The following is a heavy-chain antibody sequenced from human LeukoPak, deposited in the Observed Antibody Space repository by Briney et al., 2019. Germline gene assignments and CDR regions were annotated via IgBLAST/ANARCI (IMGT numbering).Heavy chain of an antibody. CDR1: GFTFSSYS. CDR2: ISSSSSYI. Sequence: PGGSLRLSCAASGFTFSSYSMNWVRQAPGKGLEWVSSISSSSSYIYYADSVKGRFTISRDNSKNTLYLQMNSLRAEDTAVYYCAKDGGVGWQWLVRVLHYWGQGTLVTVSS. CDR3: AKDGGVGWQWLVRVLHY. J-gene: IGHJ4*02. V-gene: IGHV3-21*01. D-gene: IGHD6-19*01.